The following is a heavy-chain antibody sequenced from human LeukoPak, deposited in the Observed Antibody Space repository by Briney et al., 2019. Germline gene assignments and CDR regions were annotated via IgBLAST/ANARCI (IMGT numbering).Heavy chain of an antibody. CDR3: ARRLVTNLLSWFDP. J-gene: IGHJ5*02. D-gene: IGHD3-9*01. CDR1: GGSISSGGYY. CDR2: IYYSGST. V-gene: IGHV4-31*03. Sequence: SETLSLTCTVSGGSISSGGYYWSWIRQHPGKGLEWIGYIYYSGSTYYNPSLKSRVTISVDTSKNQFSLKLSSVTAADTAVYYCARRLVTNLLSWFDPWGQGTLVTVSS.